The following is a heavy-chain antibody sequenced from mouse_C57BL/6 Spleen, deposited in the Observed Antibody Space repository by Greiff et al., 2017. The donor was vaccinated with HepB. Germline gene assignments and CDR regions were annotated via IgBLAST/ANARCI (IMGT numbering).Heavy chain of an antibody. D-gene: IGHD1-1*01. Sequence: QVHVKQSGPELVKPGASVKISCKASGYAFSSSWMNWVKQRPGKGLEWIGRIYPGDGDTNYNGKFKGKATLTADKSSSTAYMQLSSLTSEDSAVYFCAREGYYGSSYVGYWGQGTTLTVSS. V-gene: IGHV1-82*01. CDR1: GYAFSSSW. CDR3: AREGYYGSSYVGY. CDR2: IYPGDGDT. J-gene: IGHJ2*01.